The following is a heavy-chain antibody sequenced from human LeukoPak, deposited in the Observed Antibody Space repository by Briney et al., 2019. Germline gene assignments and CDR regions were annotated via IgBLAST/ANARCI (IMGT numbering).Heavy chain of an antibody. Sequence: EASVKVSCKTSGYTFTSYGMSWVRQAPGQRLEWMGWISTYNDNTNYAQKFRGRVTMTTDTSTSTVYMELRSLRSDDTAIYYCARQVDTTMALPDYWGQGTLVIVSS. J-gene: IGHJ4*02. CDR2: ISTYNDNT. V-gene: IGHV1-18*01. D-gene: IGHD5-18*01. CDR3: ARQVDTTMALPDY. CDR1: GYTFTSYG.